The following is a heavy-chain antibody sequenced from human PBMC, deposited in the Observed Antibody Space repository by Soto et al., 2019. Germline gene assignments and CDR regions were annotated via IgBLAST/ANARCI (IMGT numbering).Heavy chain of an antibody. CDR3: AKEDGADKDYGDRHGFEH. V-gene: IGHV3-23*01. D-gene: IGHD4-17*01. CDR2: ISGSGGST. Sequence: GGSLRLSCAASGFTFSSYAMSWVRQAPGKGLEWVSAISGSGGSTYYADSVKGRFTISRDNSKNTLYLQMNSLRAEDTAVYYCAKEDGADKDYGDRHGFEHWGRGTLVSVTS. CDR1: GFTFSSYA. J-gene: IGHJ1*01.